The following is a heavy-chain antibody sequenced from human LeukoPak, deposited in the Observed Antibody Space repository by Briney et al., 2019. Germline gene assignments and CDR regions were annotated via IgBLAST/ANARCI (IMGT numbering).Heavy chain of an antibody. V-gene: IGHV4-61*02. J-gene: IGHJ6*02. CDR1: GGSISSGSYY. Sequence: PSETLSLTCTVSGGSISSGSYYWGWIRQPAGKGLEWIGRIYMSGSTNYNPSLRSRVTMSVDMSKNQFSLRLTSVTAADTAVYYCARVATYYGFSCGMDVWGQGSTVTVSS. CDR3: ARVATYYGFSCGMDV. D-gene: IGHD3-3*01. CDR2: IYMSGST.